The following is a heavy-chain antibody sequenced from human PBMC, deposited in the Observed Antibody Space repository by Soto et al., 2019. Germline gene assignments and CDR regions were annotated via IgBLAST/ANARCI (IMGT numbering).Heavy chain of an antibody. CDR2: IYYSGST. CDR1: GGSISSSSYY. J-gene: IGHJ4*02. Sequence: SETLSLTCTVSGGSISSSSYYWGWIRQPPGKELEWIGSIYYSGSTYYNPSLKSRVTISVDTSKNQFSLKLSSVTAADTAVYYCARLGAEYYYGSASYYTDYWGQGTLVTVSS. V-gene: IGHV4-39*01. CDR3: ARLGAEYYYGSASYYTDY. D-gene: IGHD3-10*01.